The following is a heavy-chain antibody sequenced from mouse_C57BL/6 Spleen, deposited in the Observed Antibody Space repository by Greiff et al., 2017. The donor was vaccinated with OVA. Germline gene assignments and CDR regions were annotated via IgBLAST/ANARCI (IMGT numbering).Heavy chain of an antibody. D-gene: IGHD1-1*01. J-gene: IGHJ3*01. Sequence: QVHVKQSGAELVRPGTSVKVSCKASGYAFTNYLIEWVKQRPGQGLEWIGVINPGSGGTNYNEKFKGKATLTADKSSSTAYMQLSSLTSEDSAVYFCARSGYGSSYENFFAYWGQGTLVTVSA. CDR1: GYAFTNYL. CDR2: INPGSGGT. V-gene: IGHV1-54*01. CDR3: ARSGYGSSYENFFAY.